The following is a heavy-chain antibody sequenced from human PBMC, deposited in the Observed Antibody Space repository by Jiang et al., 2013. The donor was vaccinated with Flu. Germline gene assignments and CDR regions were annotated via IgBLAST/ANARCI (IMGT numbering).Heavy chain of an antibody. J-gene: IGHJ3*02. Sequence: IPILGTPNYAQKFQGRVTITADESTNTVHMELSSLRFDDTAVYYCARDRTRLGYCSGGSCYPAFDIWGQGTLVTVSS. CDR3: ARDRTRLGYCSGGSCYPAFDI. CDR2: IPILGTP. D-gene: IGHD2-15*01. V-gene: IGHV1-69*11.